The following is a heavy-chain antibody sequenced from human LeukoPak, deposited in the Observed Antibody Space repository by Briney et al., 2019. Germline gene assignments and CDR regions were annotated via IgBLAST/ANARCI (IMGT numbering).Heavy chain of an antibody. CDR1: GFTFSGYA. V-gene: IGHV3-30*04. CDR2: ISYDGNKE. D-gene: IGHD5-18*01. Sequence: GGSLRLSCAASGFTFSGYAIHWVRQAPGKGLEWVAVISYDGNKETYADSVKGRFTISRDNSKNTLYLQMNSLRVEDTAVYHCARAITAMVTDYWGQGTLVTVSS. J-gene: IGHJ4*02. CDR3: ARAITAMVTDY.